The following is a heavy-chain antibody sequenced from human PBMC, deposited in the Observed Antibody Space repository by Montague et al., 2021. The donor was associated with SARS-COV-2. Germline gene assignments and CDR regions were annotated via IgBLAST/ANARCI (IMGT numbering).Heavy chain of an antibody. CDR3: VRHLRVTTVTSHMYHYAMDV. J-gene: IGHJ6*02. CDR1: GDSISNYS. CDR2: IYYSGST. D-gene: IGHD4-11*01. V-gene: IGHV4-59*08. Sequence: SETLSLTCSVSGDSISNYSWSWIRQSPGKGLEWIGYIYYSGSTNYNPSLTSRVTISGDTSKDQVSLKLTSVTAADTAVYYCVRHLRVTTVTSHMYHYAMDVWGQGTTVNVSS.